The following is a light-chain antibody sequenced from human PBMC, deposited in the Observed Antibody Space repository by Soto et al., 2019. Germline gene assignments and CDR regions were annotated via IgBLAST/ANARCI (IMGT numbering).Light chain of an antibody. CDR2: GAS. J-gene: IGKJ5*01. Sequence: EIRMSQSPATLSVSPGERATLSCRASQSVSSNLAWYQHKPGQAPRLLIYGASTRATGIPARFTGSGSGTDFTLTISSLEPEDFAVYYCQQRSNLPPITFGQGTRL. CDR3: QQRSNLPPIT. CDR1: QSVSSN. V-gene: IGKV3-15*01.